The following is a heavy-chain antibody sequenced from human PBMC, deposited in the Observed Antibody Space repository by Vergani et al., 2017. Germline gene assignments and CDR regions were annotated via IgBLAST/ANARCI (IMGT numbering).Heavy chain of an antibody. J-gene: IGHJ4*02. Sequence: EVHLVESGGGLVQPGRSLRLSCAASGFTFNIYAMSWVRQAPGKGLEWVSTITYNGGRTYYADSVTGRFTISRDNSKNTLFLQLKTLRAEDTGVYYCAKDYNIMGAVHYWGQGTLVAVSS. D-gene: IGHD5-12*01. CDR2: ITYNGGRT. V-gene: IGHV3-23*04. CDR1: GFTFNIYA. CDR3: AKDYNIMGAVHY.